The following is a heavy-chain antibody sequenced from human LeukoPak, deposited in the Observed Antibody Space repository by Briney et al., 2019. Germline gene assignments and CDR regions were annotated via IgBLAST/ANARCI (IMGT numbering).Heavy chain of an antibody. CDR1: GYTFTSYY. J-gene: IGHJ4*02. D-gene: IGHD3-22*01. Sequence: ASVKVSCKASGYTFTSYYMHWVRQAPGQGLEWMGIINPSGGSTNYAQKFQGRVTIIADQSTSTAYMELSSLRFEDTAVYYCARTRWYYHDSNGYMTYFDYWGQGTLVTVSS. V-gene: IGHV1-46*01. CDR3: ARTRWYYHDSNGYMTYFDY. CDR2: INPSGGST.